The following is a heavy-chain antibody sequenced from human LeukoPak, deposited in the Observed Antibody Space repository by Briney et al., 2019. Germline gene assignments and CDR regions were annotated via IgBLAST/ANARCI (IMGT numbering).Heavy chain of an antibody. D-gene: IGHD2-21*01. CDR3: ARGVAYGSFGY. CDR1: GGSFSGYY. CDR2: INHSGST. J-gene: IGHJ4*02. Sequence: SETLSLTCAVYGGSFSGYYWSWIRQPPGKGLEWIGEINHSGSTNYNPSLKSRVTISVDTSKNQFSLKLSSVTAAYTAVYYCARGVAYGSFGYWGQGTLVTVSS. V-gene: IGHV4-34*01.